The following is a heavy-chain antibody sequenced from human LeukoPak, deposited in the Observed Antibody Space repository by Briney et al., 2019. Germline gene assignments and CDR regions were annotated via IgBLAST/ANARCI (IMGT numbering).Heavy chain of an antibody. Sequence: PGGSLRLSCAASGFTVSSNYRRWVRQAPGKGLEWVSAISGSGGSTYYADSVKGRFTISRDNSKNTLYLQMNSLRAEDTAVYYCAKEYYDFWSGYYYWGQGTVVTVSS. CDR3: AKEYYDFWSGYYY. V-gene: IGHV3-23*01. CDR2: ISGSGGST. J-gene: IGHJ4*02. CDR1: GFTVSSNY. D-gene: IGHD3-3*01.